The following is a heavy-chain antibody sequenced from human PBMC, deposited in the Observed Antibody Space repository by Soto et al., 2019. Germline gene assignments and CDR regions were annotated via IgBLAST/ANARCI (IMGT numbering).Heavy chain of an antibody. CDR1: GDTFSFYT. Sequence: GASVKVSCKASGDTFSFYTINWVRQAPGQGLEWMGIINPSGGSTSYAQKFQGRVTMTRDTSTSTVYMELSSLRSEDTAVYYCAREPRGSVQERFDPWGQGTLVTVSS. J-gene: IGHJ5*02. CDR2: INPSGGST. D-gene: IGHD3-10*01. V-gene: IGHV1-46*01. CDR3: AREPRGSVQERFDP.